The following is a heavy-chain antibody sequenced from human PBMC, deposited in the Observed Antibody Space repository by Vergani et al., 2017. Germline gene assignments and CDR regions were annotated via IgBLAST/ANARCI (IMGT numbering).Heavy chain of an antibody. D-gene: IGHD6-13*01. CDR2: IYYSGST. V-gene: IGHV4-61*08. CDR3: ARYSSSWYARVFDY. Sequence: QVQLQESGPGVVKPSQTLSLTCAVSGGSISSGDHCWTWIRQRPGKGLEWIGYIYYSGSTNYNPSLKSRVTISVDTSKNQFSLKLSSVTAADTAVYYCARYSSSWYARVFDYWGQGTLVTVSS. CDR1: GGSISSGDHC. J-gene: IGHJ4*02.